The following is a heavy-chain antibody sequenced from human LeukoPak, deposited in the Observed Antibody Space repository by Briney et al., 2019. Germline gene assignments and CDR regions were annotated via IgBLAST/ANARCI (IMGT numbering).Heavy chain of an antibody. CDR3: VRRSYGSKDFDY. CDR1: GYSFTSYW. D-gene: IGHD4-23*01. Sequence: GESLKISCKGSGYSFTSYWIAWVRQMPGKGLEWMGIIYPDDSDTIYLPTFQDQVTISADKSIRTAYLQWSSLKASDTAMYYCVRRSYGSKDFDYWGQGTLVTVSS. CDR2: IYPDDSDT. V-gene: IGHV5-51*01. J-gene: IGHJ4*02.